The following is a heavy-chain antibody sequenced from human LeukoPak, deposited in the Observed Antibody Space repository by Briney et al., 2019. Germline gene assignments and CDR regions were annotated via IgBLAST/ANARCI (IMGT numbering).Heavy chain of an antibody. CDR1: GGSISSYY. Sequence: SETLSLTCTVSGGSISSYYWSWIRQPPGKGLEWIGYIYYSGSTNYNPSLKSRVTISVDTSKNQFSLKLSSVTAADTAVYYCARHPTDMESIDYWGQGTLVTVSS. D-gene: IGHD3-3*01. J-gene: IGHJ4*02. CDR3: ARHPTDMESIDY. V-gene: IGHV4-59*08. CDR2: IYYSGST.